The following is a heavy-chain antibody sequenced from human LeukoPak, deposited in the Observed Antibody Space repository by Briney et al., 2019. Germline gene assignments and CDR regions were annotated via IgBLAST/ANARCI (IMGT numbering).Heavy chain of an antibody. CDR3: ARGALSESYPYYFDY. CDR1: GFTVGSNY. J-gene: IGHJ4*02. Sequence: PGGSLRLSCAASGFTVGSNYMSWVRQAPGKGLEWVSVMYSGGSTYYADSVKGRFTISRDNSKNTLYLQMNSLRAEDTAVYYCARGALSESYPYYFDYWGQGTLVTVSS. V-gene: IGHV3-53*01. CDR2: MYSGGST. D-gene: IGHD1-26*01.